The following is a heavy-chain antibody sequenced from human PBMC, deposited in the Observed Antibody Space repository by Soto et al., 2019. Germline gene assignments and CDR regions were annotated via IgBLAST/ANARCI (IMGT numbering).Heavy chain of an antibody. D-gene: IGHD3-22*01. V-gene: IGHV4-39*01. CDR3: ARPIVVNNWFDP. CDR1: GGSISSSSYY. Sequence: QLQLQESGPGLVKPSETLSLTCTVSGGSISSSSYYWGWIRQPPGKGLEWIGSIYYSGSTYYNPSLKSRVTISVDTSKNQFSLKLNSVTAADTAVYYCARPIVVNNWFDPWGQGTLVTVSS. J-gene: IGHJ5*02. CDR2: IYYSGST.